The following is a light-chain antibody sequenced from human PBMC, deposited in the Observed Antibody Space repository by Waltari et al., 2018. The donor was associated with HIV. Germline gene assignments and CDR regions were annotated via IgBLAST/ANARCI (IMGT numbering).Light chain of an antibody. CDR1: RSAVGRYDS. J-gene: IGLJ2*01. Sequence: QSALTQPPSASGSPGQSVTIPFTGTRSAVGRYDSVSWYQQHPGKAPKLLIYEVNKRPSGVPDRFSGSKSGNTASLTVSGLQAEDEAEYYCTSYAGINPVAFGGGTNLTVL. CDR2: EVN. V-gene: IGLV2-8*01. CDR3: TSYAGINPVA.